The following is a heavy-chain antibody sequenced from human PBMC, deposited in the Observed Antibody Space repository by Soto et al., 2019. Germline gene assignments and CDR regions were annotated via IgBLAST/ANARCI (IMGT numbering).Heavy chain of an antibody. CDR1: GGSVSSGSYY. CDR2: IYYSGST. D-gene: IGHD2-15*01. CDR3: ARDSGCSGGSCSTDY. J-gene: IGHJ4*02. Sequence: SETLSLTCTVSGGSVSSGSYYWSWIRQSPGKGLEWIGYIYYSGSTNYNPSLKSRVTISVDTSKNQFSLKLSSVTAADTAVYYCARDSGCSGGSCSTDYWGQGTLVTVSS. V-gene: IGHV4-61*01.